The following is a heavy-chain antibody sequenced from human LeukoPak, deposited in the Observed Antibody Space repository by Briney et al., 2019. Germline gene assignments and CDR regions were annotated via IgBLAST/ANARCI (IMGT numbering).Heavy chain of an antibody. CDR1: GFTFSSYG. CDR3: ARVQGGYPDY. V-gene: IGHV3-33*01. J-gene: IGHJ4*02. D-gene: IGHD3-22*01. Sequence: GGSLRLSCAASGFTFSSYGMHWVRQAPGKGLGWVAVIWYDGSNKYYADSVKGRFTISRDNSKNTLYLQMNSLRAEDTAVYYCARVQGGYPDYWGQGTLVTVSS. CDR2: IWYDGSNK.